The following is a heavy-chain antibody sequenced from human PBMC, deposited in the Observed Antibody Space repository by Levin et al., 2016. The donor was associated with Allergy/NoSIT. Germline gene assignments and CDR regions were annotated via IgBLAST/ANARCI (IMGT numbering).Heavy chain of an antibody. D-gene: IGHD3-9*01. V-gene: IGHV1-69*06. J-gene: IGHJ4*02. CDR2: IIPIFGTA. Sequence: WVRQAPGQGLEWMGGIIPIFGTANYAQKFQGRVTITADKSTSTAYMELSSLRSEDTAVYYCASRSPPNLVLRYFDWLFPFDYWGQGTLVTVSS. CDR3: ASRSPPNLVLRYFDWLFPFDY.